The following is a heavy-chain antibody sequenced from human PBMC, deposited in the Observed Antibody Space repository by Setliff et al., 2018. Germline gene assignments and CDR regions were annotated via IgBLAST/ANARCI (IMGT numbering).Heavy chain of an antibody. D-gene: IGHD3-22*01. CDR2: IYPGDSDT. Sequence: GESLKISCKVSGYRFTSYWIGWVRQMPGKGLEWMGIIYPGDSDTRYSPSFQGQVTISADKSISTAYLQWGSLKASDTAMYYCARITMIPGGAVDIWGQGTRVTVSS. CDR3: ARITMIPGGAVDI. CDR1: GYRFTSYW. J-gene: IGHJ3*02. V-gene: IGHV5-51*01.